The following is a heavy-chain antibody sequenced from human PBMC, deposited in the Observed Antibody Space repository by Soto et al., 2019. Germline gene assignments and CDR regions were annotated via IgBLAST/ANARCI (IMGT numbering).Heavy chain of an antibody. J-gene: IGHJ5*02. CDR2: IIPIFGTA. Sequence: SVKVSCKASGGTFSSYAISWVRQAPGQGLEWMGGIIPIFGTANYAQKFQGRVTITADKSTSTAYMELSSLRSEDTAVYYCARALLGITGTTNWFDPWGQGTLVTVSS. CDR3: ARALLGITGTTNWFDP. V-gene: IGHV1-69*06. CDR1: GGTFSSYA. D-gene: IGHD1-7*01.